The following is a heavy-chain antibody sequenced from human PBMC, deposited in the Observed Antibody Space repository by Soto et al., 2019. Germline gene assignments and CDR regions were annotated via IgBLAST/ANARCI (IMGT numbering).Heavy chain of an antibody. J-gene: IGHJ4*02. CDR1: GLIFTRYW. D-gene: IGHD6-25*01. Sequence: GEALKISCEGYGLIFTRYWISWVRQMPGKGLEWMGMLNPKDSFANYRPSFRGHVAISPDTSVTTAYLKLRSLQASDTAISYCARHKAGSGSYQFDFWGQGTLVPLSS. CDR2: LNPKDSFA. CDR3: ARHKAGSGSYQFDF. V-gene: IGHV5-10-1*01.